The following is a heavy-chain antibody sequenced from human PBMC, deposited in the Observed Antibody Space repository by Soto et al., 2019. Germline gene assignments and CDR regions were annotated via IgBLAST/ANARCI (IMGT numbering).Heavy chain of an antibody. CDR1: GFSLSTSGVG. D-gene: IGHD3-10*01. CDR3: ARISAVGELLGFDY. Sequence: SGPTLVNPTQTLTLTCTFSGFSLSTSGVGVGWIRQPPGKALEWLALIYWNDDKPYSPSLKSRLTITKDTSKNQVVLTMTNMDPVDTATYYCARISAVGELLGFDYWGQGTLVTVSS. V-gene: IGHV2-5*01. CDR2: IYWNDDK. J-gene: IGHJ4*02.